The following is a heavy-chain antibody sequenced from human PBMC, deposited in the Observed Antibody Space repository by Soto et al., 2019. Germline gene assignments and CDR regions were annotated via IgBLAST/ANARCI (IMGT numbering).Heavy chain of an antibody. Sequence: ASVKGSCKGSGYTFTGDAMRWVRQAPGQRLEWMGWINAGNGNTKYSQKFQGRVTITRDTSASTAYMELSSLRSEDTAVYYCARVKVRFLEWFHAPLGMDVWGQGTTVTVSS. CDR3: ARVKVRFLEWFHAPLGMDV. CDR2: INAGNGNT. CDR1: GYTFTGDA. D-gene: IGHD3-3*01. J-gene: IGHJ6*02. V-gene: IGHV1-3*01.